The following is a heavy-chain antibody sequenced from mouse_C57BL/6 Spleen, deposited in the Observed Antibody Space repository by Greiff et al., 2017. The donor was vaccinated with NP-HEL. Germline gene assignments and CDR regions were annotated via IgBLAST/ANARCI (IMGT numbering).Heavy chain of an antibody. CDR3: ARQDGYYWYFDV. D-gene: IGHD2-3*01. Sequence: DVKLVESGGGLVKPGGSLKLSCAASGFTFSSYTMSWVRQTPEKRLEWVATISGGGGNTYYPDSVKGRFTISRDNAKNTLYLQMSSLRSEDTALYYCARQDGYYWYFDVWGTGTTVTVSS. CDR2: ISGGGGNT. V-gene: IGHV5-9*01. CDR1: GFTFSSYT. J-gene: IGHJ1*03.